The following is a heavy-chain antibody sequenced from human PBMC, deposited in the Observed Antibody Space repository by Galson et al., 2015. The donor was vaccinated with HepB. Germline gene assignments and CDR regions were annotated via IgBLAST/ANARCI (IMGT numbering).Heavy chain of an antibody. J-gene: IGHJ5*02. D-gene: IGHD4-11*01. CDR1: GYTFTSYA. Sequence: SVKVSCKASGYTFTSYAMHWVRQAPGQRLEWMGWINAGNGNTKYSQKFQGRVTITRDTSASTAYMELSSLRSEDTAVYYCARAKGRLQDIGVYNWFDPWGQGTLVTVSS. V-gene: IGHV1-3*01. CDR3: ARAKGRLQDIGVYNWFDP. CDR2: INAGNGNT.